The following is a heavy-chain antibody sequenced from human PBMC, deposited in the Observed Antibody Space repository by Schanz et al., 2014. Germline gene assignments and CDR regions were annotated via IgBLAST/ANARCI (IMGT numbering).Heavy chain of an antibody. J-gene: IGHJ4*02. Sequence: QVQLVQSGAEVKKPGSSVKVSCKASGGTFSTYTISWVRQAPGQGLEWMGRIIPILGIANYAQKFQGRVTITADKSTNTAYMELSSLTSEDTAVHYCARSNYYDNSDYYNSFDYWGQGTLVTVSS. V-gene: IGHV1-69*02. CDR3: ARSNYYDNSDYYNSFDY. CDR1: GGTFSTYT. D-gene: IGHD3-22*01. CDR2: IIPILGIA.